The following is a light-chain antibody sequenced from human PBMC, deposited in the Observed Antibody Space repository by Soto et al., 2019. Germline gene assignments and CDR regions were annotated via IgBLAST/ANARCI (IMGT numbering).Light chain of an antibody. CDR3: SSSAGGSILV. V-gene: IGLV2-23*02. CDR1: SRDVGSYNL. CDR2: EVT. J-gene: IGLJ2*01. Sequence: QSALTQPASVSGSPGQSITISCTGTSRDVGSYNLVSWYQQHPGKAPKLIIYEVTKRPSGVSYRFSGSKSGNTASLTISDLQADDEAEYHRSSSAGGSILVFGGGTKLTVL.